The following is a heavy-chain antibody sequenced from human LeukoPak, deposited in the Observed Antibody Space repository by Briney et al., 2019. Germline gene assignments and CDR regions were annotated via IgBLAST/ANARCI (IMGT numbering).Heavy chain of an antibody. V-gene: IGHV3-7*01. CDR3: ATSKDTAGGPY. CDR2: IRQDGGAT. CDR1: GFTFTDYW. Sequence: GGSLRLSCTASGFTFTDYWMTWVRQAPGQGLEWLANIRQDGGATFYGGSVKGRFTISRDNAKNSPFLQMNSLRAEDTAVYYCATSKDTAGGPYWGQGTLVTVSS. J-gene: IGHJ4*02. D-gene: IGHD6-13*01.